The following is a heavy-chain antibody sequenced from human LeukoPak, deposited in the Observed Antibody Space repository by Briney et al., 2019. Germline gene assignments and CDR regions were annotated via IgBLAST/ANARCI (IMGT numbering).Heavy chain of an antibody. J-gene: IGHJ3*02. CDR2: ISGGGGNT. Sequence: PGGSLRLSCAASKFAFSSYAMSWVRQAPGKGLEWVSAISGGGGNTYYADSVKGRFTISRDNSKNTLYLQMNSLRAEDTAVYYCGKTRYRGSLSPFDIGGQGTMVTVSS. D-gene: IGHD1-26*01. V-gene: IGHV3-23*01. CDR3: GKTRYRGSLSPFDI. CDR1: KFAFSSYA.